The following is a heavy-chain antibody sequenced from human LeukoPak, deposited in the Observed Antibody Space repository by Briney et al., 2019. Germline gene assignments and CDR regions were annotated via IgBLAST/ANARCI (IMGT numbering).Heavy chain of an antibody. Sequence: ASAKVSCKVSGYTLTELSMHWVRQAPGKGLEWMGGFDPEDGETIYAQKFQGRVTMTEDTSTDTAYMELSSLRSEDTAVYYCATDPTTRLRRPTSAYGMDVWGQGTTVTVSS. CDR2: FDPEDGET. D-gene: IGHD4-17*01. CDR3: ATDPTTRLRRPTSAYGMDV. J-gene: IGHJ6*02. V-gene: IGHV1-24*01. CDR1: GYTLTELS.